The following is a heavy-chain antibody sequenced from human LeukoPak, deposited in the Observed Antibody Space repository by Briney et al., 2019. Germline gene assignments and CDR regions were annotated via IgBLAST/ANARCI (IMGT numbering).Heavy chain of an antibody. J-gene: IGHJ4*02. CDR3: AKVRYCSGVNCYPDDN. CDR2: IRYDGNNK. V-gene: IGHV3-30*02. CDR1: GFTFSDYS. D-gene: IGHD2-15*01. Sequence: GGSLRLSCAASGFTFSDYSMHWVRQAPGKGLNWVAFIRYDGNNKYYADSVKGRSTISRDNSKNMLYLEMNSLSTEDTAVYYCAKVRYCSGVNCYPDDNWGQGTLVTVSS.